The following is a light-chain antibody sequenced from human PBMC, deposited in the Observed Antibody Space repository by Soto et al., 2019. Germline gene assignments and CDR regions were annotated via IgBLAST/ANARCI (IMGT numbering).Light chain of an antibody. CDR1: QGVSYS. Sequence: DIQMTQSPSSLSASVGDRVTITCRASQGVSYSLAWYQQKPGKVPKLLIYAATTLQSGVPSRFTGSGFGTDFTLTISSLQPEDVATYYCQKYNNAPLTFGGGTKVEIK. J-gene: IGKJ4*01. CDR3: QKYNNAPLT. CDR2: AAT. V-gene: IGKV1-27*01.